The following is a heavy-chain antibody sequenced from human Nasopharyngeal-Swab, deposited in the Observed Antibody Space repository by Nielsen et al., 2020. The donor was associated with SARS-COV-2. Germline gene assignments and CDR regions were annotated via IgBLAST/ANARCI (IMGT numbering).Heavy chain of an antibody. CDR3: ARGLYSSGFSYYYYGMDV. Sequence: WVRQAPGQRLEWIGWIVVGSGNTNYAQKFQERVTITRDMSTSTAYMELSSLRSEDTAVYYCARGLYSSGFSYYYYGMDVWGQGTTVTVSS. D-gene: IGHD6-19*01. CDR2: IVVGSGNT. V-gene: IGHV1-58*01. J-gene: IGHJ6*02.